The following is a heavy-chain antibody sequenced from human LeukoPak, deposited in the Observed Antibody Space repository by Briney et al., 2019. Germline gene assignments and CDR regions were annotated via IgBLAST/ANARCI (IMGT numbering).Heavy chain of an antibody. Sequence: SVKVSCKASGGTFSSYAISWVRQAPGQELEWMGGIIPIFGTANYAQKFRGRVTITTDESTSTAYMELSSLRSEDTAVYYCARAMGSSSYFDYWGQGTLVTVSS. D-gene: IGHD6-13*01. J-gene: IGHJ4*02. V-gene: IGHV1-69*05. CDR2: IIPIFGTA. CDR3: ARAMGSSSYFDY. CDR1: GGTFSSYA.